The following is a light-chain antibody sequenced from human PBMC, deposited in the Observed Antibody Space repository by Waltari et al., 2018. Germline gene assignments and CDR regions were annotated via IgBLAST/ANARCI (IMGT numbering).Light chain of an antibody. J-gene: IGLJ2*01. CDR1: TMTGQY. CDR2: KDT. V-gene: IGLV3-25*03. CDR3: QSADSTGSDVV. Sequence: SYELTQPPSVTVSPGQTARIACSGATMTGQYVHWYQQRPGRAPEVVIYKDTKRPSGKTERFSGSSSGKTVTLTISGVQAEDESDYYCQSADSTGSDVVFGGGTKLTVL.